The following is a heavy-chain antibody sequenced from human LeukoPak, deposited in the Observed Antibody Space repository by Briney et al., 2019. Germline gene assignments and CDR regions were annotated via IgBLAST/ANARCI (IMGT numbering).Heavy chain of an antibody. D-gene: IGHD3-3*01. CDR3: ARRDFTDDFDY. CDR2: IYYSGST. Sequence: SETLSLTRTVSGGSISSYYWSWIRQPPGKGLEWIGYIYYSGSTNYNPSLKSRVTISVDTSKNQFSLKLSSVTAADTAVYYCARRDFTDDFDYWGQGTLVTVSS. J-gene: IGHJ4*02. CDR1: GGSISSYY. V-gene: IGHV4-59*08.